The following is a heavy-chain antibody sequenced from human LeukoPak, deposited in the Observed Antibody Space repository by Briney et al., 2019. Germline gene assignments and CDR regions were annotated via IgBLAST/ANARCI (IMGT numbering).Heavy chain of an antibody. J-gene: IGHJ4*02. Sequence: SETLSLTCTVSGGSISSGDYYWSWIRQPAGKGLEWIGRIYTSGSTNYNPSLKSRVTISVDTSKNQFSLKLSSVTAADTAVYYCARNIPARPQDYWGQGTLVTVSS. CDR1: GGSISSGDYY. CDR3: ARNIPARPQDY. CDR2: IYTSGST. V-gene: IGHV4-61*02. D-gene: IGHD6-6*01.